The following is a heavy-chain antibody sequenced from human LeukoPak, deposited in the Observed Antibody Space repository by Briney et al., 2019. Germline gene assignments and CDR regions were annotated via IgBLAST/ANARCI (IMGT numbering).Heavy chain of an antibody. J-gene: IGHJ4*02. CDR2: IYYTGST. D-gene: IGHD2-15*01. CDR1: GGSVSDYY. Sequence: SETLSLTCTVSGGSVSDYYWSWIRQSPGKGLEWIGYIYYTGSTSYNPSLRSRVTMSADTSKNQFSLKLSSVTAADTAVYYCARAARCGGSCYSYLLYDYWGQGTLVTVSS. CDR3: ARAARCGGSCYSYLLYDY. V-gene: IGHV4-59*02.